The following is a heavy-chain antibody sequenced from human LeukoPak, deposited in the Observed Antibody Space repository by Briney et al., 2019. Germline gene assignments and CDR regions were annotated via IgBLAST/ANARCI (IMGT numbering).Heavy chain of an antibody. D-gene: IGHD1-7*01. CDR2: INTDGNST. Sequence: GGSLRLSCAASGFTSSNYWMHWVRQAPGKGLLWVSRINTDGNSTSYADYVKGRFTISRDNAKNTLYLQMNSLRAEDTAVYYCARIRQRGTKYYFDYWGQGTLVTVSS. V-gene: IGHV3-74*01. CDR3: ARIRQRGTKYYFDY. CDR1: GFTSSNYW. J-gene: IGHJ4*02.